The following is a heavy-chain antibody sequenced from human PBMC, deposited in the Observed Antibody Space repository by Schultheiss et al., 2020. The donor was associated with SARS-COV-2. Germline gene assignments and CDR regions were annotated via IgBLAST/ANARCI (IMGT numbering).Heavy chain of an antibody. CDR2: IRSKANSYAT. CDR1: GFTFSGSA. Sequence: GGSLRLSCAASGFTFSGSAMHWVRQASGKGLEWVGRIRSKANSYATAYAASVKGRFTISRDDSKNTAYLQMNSLKTEDTAVYYCTRRDYDFWSGSYYYGMDVWGQGTTVTVSS. CDR3: TRRDYDFWSGSYYYGMDV. J-gene: IGHJ6*02. D-gene: IGHD3-3*01. V-gene: IGHV3-73*01.